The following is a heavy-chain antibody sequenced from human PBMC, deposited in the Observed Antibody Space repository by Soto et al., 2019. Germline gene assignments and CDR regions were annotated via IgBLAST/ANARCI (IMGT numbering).Heavy chain of an antibody. CDR2: VIPIFGTA. V-gene: IGHV1-69*13. Sequence: SVKVSCKASGGTFSSYAISWVRQAPGQGLEWMGGVIPIFGTANYAQKFQGRVTITADESTSTAYMELSSLRSEDTAVYYCARTKGADIVVVPAAIALPYYYGMDVWGQGTTVTVSS. CDR1: GGTFSSYA. J-gene: IGHJ6*02. D-gene: IGHD2-2*02. CDR3: ARTKGADIVVVPAAIALPYYYGMDV.